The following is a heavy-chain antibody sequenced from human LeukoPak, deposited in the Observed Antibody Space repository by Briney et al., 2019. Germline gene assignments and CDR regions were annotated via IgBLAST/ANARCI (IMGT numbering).Heavy chain of an antibody. D-gene: IGHD2-2*03. CDR1: GFTFSNAW. CDR3: ARVSGYCSSTSCYGTIDY. CDR2: ISSSSYI. Sequence: GGSLRLSCAASGFTFSNAWMSWVRQAPGKGLEWVSSISSSSYIYYADSVKGRFTISRDNAKNSLYLQMNSLRAEDTAVYYCARVSGYCSSTSCYGTIDYWGQGTLVTVSS. J-gene: IGHJ4*02. V-gene: IGHV3-69-1*01.